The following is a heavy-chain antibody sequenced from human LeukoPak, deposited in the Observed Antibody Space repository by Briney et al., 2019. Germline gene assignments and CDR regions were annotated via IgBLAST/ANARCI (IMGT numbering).Heavy chain of an antibody. Sequence: GESLKIPCKGSGYSFTSYWIGWVRQMPGKGLEWMGIIYPGDSDTRYIPSVQGQVTISADKSISTAYLQWSSLKASDTAMYYCARLLCSSSWFDYWGQGTLVTVSS. J-gene: IGHJ4*02. CDR1: GYSFTSYW. CDR2: IYPGDSDT. V-gene: IGHV5-51*01. D-gene: IGHD6-13*01. CDR3: ARLLCSSSWFDY.